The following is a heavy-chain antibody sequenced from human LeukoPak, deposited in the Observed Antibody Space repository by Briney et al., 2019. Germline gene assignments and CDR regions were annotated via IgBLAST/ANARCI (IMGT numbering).Heavy chain of an antibody. CDR1: GYTFTGYY. J-gene: IGHJ3*02. V-gene: IGHV1-2*02. CDR2: INPNSGGT. Sequence: ASVKVSCKASGYTFTGYYMHWVRQAPGQGLEWMGWINPNSGGTNYAQKFQGRVTMTRDTSISTAYMELSRLRSDDTAVYYCARDQGYSSTEGHAFDIWGQGTMVTVSS. CDR3: ARDQGYSSTEGHAFDI. D-gene: IGHD6-13*01.